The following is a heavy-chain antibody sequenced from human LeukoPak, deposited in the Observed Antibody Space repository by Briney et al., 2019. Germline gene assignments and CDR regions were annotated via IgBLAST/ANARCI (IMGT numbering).Heavy chain of an antibody. CDR2: ISSSSSYI. CDR3: ARDLDNWNDDLDY. J-gene: IGHJ4*02. D-gene: IGHD1-20*01. Sequence: GGSLRLSCAASGFTFSSYSMNWVRQAPGKGLEWVSSISSSSSYIYYADSVKGRFTISRDNAKNSLYLQMNSLRAEDTAVYYCARDLDNWNDDLDYWGQGTLVTVSS. V-gene: IGHV3-21*01. CDR1: GFTFSSYS.